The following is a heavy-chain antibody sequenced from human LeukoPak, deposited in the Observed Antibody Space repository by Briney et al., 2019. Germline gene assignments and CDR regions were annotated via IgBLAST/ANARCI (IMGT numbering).Heavy chain of an antibody. Sequence: GGSLRLSCAASGFTFSSYTMDWVRQAPGKGLEWVARISYAGSNNYYADSVKGRFTISRDKSKNTLYLQMNSLRAEDTAVYYCAKDFRSTGSYYGFDYWGQGTLVTVSS. J-gene: IGHJ4*02. V-gene: IGHV3-30-3*01. CDR3: AKDFRSTGSYYGFDY. CDR1: GFTFSSYT. CDR2: ISYAGSNN. D-gene: IGHD1-26*01.